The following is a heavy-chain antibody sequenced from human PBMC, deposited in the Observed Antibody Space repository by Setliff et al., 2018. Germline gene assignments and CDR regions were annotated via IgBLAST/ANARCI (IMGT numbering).Heavy chain of an antibody. D-gene: IGHD1-26*01. CDR3: ATYSGTFSNNY. CDR2: INGGNGNT. Sequence: ASVKVSCKASGYTFTNYALHWVRQAPGQRLEWVGWINGGNGNTKYSQKFQGRVTITRDTSGSTAYMELSSLRSEDTAVYYCATYSGTFSNNYWGQGTRVTVCS. J-gene: IGHJ4*02. CDR1: GYTFTNYA. V-gene: IGHV1-3*01.